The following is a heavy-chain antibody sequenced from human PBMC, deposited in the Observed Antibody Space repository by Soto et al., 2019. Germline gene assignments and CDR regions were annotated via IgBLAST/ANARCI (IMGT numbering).Heavy chain of an antibody. CDR3: ARDLTIFCSSTSCDDYYFDY. CDR1: GFTFSSYS. V-gene: IGHV3-48*02. Sequence: SGGSLRLSCAASGFTFSSYSMNRVRQAPGKGLEWVSYISSSSSTIYYADSVKGRFTISRDNAKNSLYLQMNSLRDEDTAVYYCARDLTIFCSSTSCDDYYFDYWGQGTLVTVSS. CDR2: ISSSSSTI. D-gene: IGHD2-2*01. J-gene: IGHJ4*02.